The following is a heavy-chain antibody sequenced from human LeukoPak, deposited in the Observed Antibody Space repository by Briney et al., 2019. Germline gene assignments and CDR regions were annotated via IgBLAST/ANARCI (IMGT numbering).Heavy chain of an antibody. CDR2: IYPGDSDT. D-gene: IGHD2-2*01. J-gene: IGHJ5*02. V-gene: IGHV5-51*01. Sequence: GESLKISCKGSGYSFTSYWIGWVRQMPGKGLEWVGIIYPGDSDTRYSPSFQGQVTISADKSISTAYLQWSSLKASDTAMYYCARHQFYCSSTSCPVWGFDPWGQGTLVTVSS. CDR3: ARHQFYCSSTSCPVWGFDP. CDR1: GYSFTSYW.